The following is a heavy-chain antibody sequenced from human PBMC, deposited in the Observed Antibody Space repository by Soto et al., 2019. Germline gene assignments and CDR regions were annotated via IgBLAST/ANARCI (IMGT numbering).Heavy chain of an antibody. D-gene: IGHD2-2*01. Sequence: GGSLRLSCAASGFTFSSYGMHWVRQAPGKGLEWVAVISYDGSNKYYADSVKGRFTTSRDNSKNTLYLQTNSLRAEDTAVYYCATGGGYCSSSRCYAGFDNWGQGTLVTVS. CDR2: ISYDGSNK. CDR3: ATGGGYCSSSRCYAGFDN. CDR1: GFTFSSYG. J-gene: IGHJ4*02. V-gene: IGHV3-30*03.